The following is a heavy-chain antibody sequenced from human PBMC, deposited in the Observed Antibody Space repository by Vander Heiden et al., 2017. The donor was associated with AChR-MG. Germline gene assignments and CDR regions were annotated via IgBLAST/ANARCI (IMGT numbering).Heavy chain of an antibody. Sequence: QVQLQESGPGLVKPSQTLSLTCTVSGGPISSGGYYWSWIRQHPGKGLEWSGYIYYSGSTYYNPSLKSRVTISVDTSKNQFSLKLSSVTAADTAVYYCARVATIFGVVTSFDYWGQGTLVTVSS. D-gene: IGHD3-3*01. CDR1: GGPISSGGYY. CDR3: ARVATIFGVVTSFDY. CDR2: IYYSGST. J-gene: IGHJ4*02. V-gene: IGHV4-31*03.